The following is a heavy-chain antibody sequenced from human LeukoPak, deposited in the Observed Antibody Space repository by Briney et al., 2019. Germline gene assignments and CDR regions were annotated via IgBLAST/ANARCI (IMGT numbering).Heavy chain of an antibody. J-gene: IGHJ5*02. V-gene: IGHV1-18*01. Sequence: ASVKVSCKASGYIFTSYDISWVRQAPGQGLEWMGWIRSNDGHTKYAQKFQGRVTMTMDTFTTTFYMELRSLTSDDTAMYYCARQQLVPNWSDPWGQGTLVTVSS. D-gene: IGHD6-13*01. CDR3: ARQQLVPNWSDP. CDR1: GYIFTSYD. CDR2: IRSNDGHT.